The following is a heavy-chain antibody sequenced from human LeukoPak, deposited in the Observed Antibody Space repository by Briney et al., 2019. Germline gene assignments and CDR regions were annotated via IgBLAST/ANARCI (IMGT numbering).Heavy chain of an antibody. CDR3: ARDWSVGMAARRIVGY. J-gene: IGHJ4*02. CDR1: GYTFTGYY. CDR2: INPNSGGT. D-gene: IGHD6-6*01. Sequence: ASVKVSCKASGYTFTGYYMHWVRQAPGQGLEWMGWINPNSGGTNYAQKFQGRVTMTRDTSISTAYMELSRLRSDDTAVYYCARDWSVGMAARRIVGYWGQGTLVTVSS. V-gene: IGHV1-2*02.